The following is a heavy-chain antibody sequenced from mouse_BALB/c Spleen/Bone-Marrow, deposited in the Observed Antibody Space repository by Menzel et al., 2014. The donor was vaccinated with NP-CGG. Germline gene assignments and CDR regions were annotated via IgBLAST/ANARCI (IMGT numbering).Heavy chain of an antibody. J-gene: IGHJ2*01. V-gene: IGHV1-22*01. CDR1: GYTFTDYT. D-gene: IGHD2-3*01. CDR2: VNPNIGGT. CDR3: ARGRWYY. Sequence: EVQGVESGPELVKPGASVKISCKTSGYTFTDYTLHWVKQSHGKSLEWIGGVNPNIGGTSYNQKFKGKASLTVNKSSTTAYTELRSLTSEDSAVYYCARGRWYYWGQGTTLTVSS.